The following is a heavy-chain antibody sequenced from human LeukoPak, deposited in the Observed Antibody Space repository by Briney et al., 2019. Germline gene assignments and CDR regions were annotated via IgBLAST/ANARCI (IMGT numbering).Heavy chain of an antibody. J-gene: IGHJ6*03. Sequence: SETLSLTCTVSGYSISSGYYWGWIRQPPGKGLEWIGEINHSGSTNYNPSLKSRVTISVDTSKNQFSLKLSSVTAADTAVYYCARAPYGSYYDFWSGYYGYYYYYMDVWGKGTTVTVSS. CDR3: ARAPYGSYYDFWSGYYGYYYYYMDV. CDR1: GYSISSGYY. CDR2: INHSGST. D-gene: IGHD3-3*01. V-gene: IGHV4-38-2*02.